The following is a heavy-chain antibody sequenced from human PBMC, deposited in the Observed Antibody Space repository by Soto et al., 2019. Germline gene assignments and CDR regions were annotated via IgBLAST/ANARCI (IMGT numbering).Heavy chain of an antibody. CDR2: IRPNNVNT. V-gene: IGHV1-18*01. CDR3: LLGYCSGGTCFSGYYGMDV. Sequence: GASVKVSFKASGFSFSNYGLTWLRQAPGQGLEWLGWIRPNNVNTEYAHKVQDRLTMTTETSTNTAHMELRSLRSDDTAVYYCLLGYCSGGTCFSGYYGMDVWGQGTTVTVSS. D-gene: IGHD2-15*01. J-gene: IGHJ6*02. CDR1: GFSFSNYG.